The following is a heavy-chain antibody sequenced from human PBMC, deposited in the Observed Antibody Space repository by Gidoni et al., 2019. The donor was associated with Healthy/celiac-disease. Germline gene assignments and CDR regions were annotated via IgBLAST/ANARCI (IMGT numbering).Heavy chain of an antibody. CDR3: ARRYSYGCICFGY. V-gene: IGHV4-34*01. Sequence: QVQLQQWGAGLLKPSETLSLTCAVYGGSFSGHYWSWIRQPPGKGLEWIGEINHSGSTNYNPSLKSRVTISVDTSKNQFSLKLSSVTAADTAVYYCARRYSYGCICFGYWGQGTLVTVSS. D-gene: IGHD5-18*01. CDR1: GGSFSGHY. J-gene: IGHJ4*02. CDR2: INHSGST.